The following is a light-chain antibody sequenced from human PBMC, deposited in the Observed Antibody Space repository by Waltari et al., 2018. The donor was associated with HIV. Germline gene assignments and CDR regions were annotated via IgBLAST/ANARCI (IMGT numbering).Light chain of an antibody. J-gene: IGKJ1*01. CDR1: QDIRND. V-gene: IGKV1-17*01. Sequence: QMTQSPSSLSASVGDSVTITCRASQDIRNDLGWYQQRPGKAPQRLIFGASTLHSGVPSRFSGRGSGTEFTLTIRSLQPEDFATYYCLHHDSPWAFGQGTRWKSN. CDR2: GAS. CDR3: LHHDSPWA.